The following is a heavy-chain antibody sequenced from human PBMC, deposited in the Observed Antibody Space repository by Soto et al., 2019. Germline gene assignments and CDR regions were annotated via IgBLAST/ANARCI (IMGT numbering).Heavy chain of an antibody. CDR3: AHRILRTVFGLVTTTAIYFDF. D-gene: IGHD3-3*01. J-gene: IGHJ4*02. CDR2: IYWDDDK. V-gene: IGHV2-5*02. Sequence: QITLNESGPTVVKPAETLTLTCTFSGFSLTTSGVGVGWIRQYPGKAPEWLALIYWDDDKRYSASLKCRLNFTKDTSKNQVVLTMASVDPADTATYYCAHRILRTVFGLVTTTAIYFDFWGQGTPVVVSS. CDR1: GFSLTTSGVG.